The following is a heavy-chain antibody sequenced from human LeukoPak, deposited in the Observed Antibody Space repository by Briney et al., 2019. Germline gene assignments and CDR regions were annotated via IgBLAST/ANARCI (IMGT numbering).Heavy chain of an antibody. V-gene: IGHV4-30-4*01. Sequence: PSETLSLTCTVSGGSISSGDYYWSWIRQPPGKGLEWIGYIYYSGRTYYNPSLKSRVTISVDTSKNQFSLRLSSVTAADTAVYYCARDRKVRGPSRGYYYYGMDVWGQGNTVTVSS. CDR1: GGSISSGDYY. CDR2: IYYSGRT. D-gene: IGHD3-10*01. CDR3: ARDRKVRGPSRGYYYYGMDV. J-gene: IGHJ6*02.